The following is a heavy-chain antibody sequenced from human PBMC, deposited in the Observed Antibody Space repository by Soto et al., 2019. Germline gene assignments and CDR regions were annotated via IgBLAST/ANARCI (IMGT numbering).Heavy chain of an antibody. CDR3: ARVQRPGYSTRNGCYCGMDV. CDR1: GYTFTSYY. J-gene: IGHJ6*02. Sequence: QVQLVQSGAEVKKPGASVKVSCKASGYTFTSYYMHWVRQAPGPGLVWMGIINPGGGSTRYAQKFQGRATLTRDTSASTVYMELSSLRSEDTAVYYCARVQRPGYSTRNGCYCGMDVLGQGTTVAVPS. V-gene: IGHV1-46*01. CDR2: INPGGGST. D-gene: IGHD6-13*01.